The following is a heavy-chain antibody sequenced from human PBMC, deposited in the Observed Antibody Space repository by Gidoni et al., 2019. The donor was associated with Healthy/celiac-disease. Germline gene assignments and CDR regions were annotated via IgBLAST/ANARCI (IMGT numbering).Heavy chain of an antibody. Sequence: STNYNPSLKSRVTMSVDTSKNQFSLKLSSVTAADTAVYYCARAPLLCSGGSCLYYYYGMDVWGQGTTVTVSS. D-gene: IGHD2-15*01. CDR3: ARAPLLCSGGSCLYYYYGMDV. J-gene: IGHJ6*02. CDR2: ST. V-gene: IGHV4-4*07.